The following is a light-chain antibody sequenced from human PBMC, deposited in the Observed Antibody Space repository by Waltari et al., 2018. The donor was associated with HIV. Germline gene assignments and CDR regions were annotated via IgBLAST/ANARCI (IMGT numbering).Light chain of an antibody. CDR2: GKN. J-gene: IGLJ2*01. V-gene: IGLV3-19*01. CDR3: NSRDSSVNDVV. Sequence: SSELTQDPTVSVALGYSVTIPCREYSLRTFYASWYQQKPGQAPILVIYGKNYRPSGIPDRFSGSSSGNTASLTITGAQAEDEAEYFCNSRDSSVNDVVFGGGTKLTVL. CDR1: SLRTFY.